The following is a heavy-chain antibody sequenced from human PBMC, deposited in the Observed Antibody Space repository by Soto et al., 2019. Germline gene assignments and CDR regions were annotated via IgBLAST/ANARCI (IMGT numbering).Heavy chain of an antibody. V-gene: IGHV3-23*01. Sequence: EVQLLESGGGLVQPGGSLRLSCEASGFTFSSYAMSCVGQAPGKGLEWVSAISGSGGSTYYADSVKGRFTISRDNSKNTLYLQMNSLRAEDTAVYYCAKDLIRLVSSVWGQGTTVTVSS. D-gene: IGHD3-9*01. CDR1: GFTFSSYA. J-gene: IGHJ6*02. CDR3: AKDLIRLVSSV. CDR2: ISGSGGST.